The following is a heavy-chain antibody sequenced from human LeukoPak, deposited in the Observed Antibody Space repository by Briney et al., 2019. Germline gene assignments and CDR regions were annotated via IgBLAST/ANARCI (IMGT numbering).Heavy chain of an antibody. D-gene: IGHD3-3*01. Sequence: QASETLSLTCTVSGGSISSGSYYWSWIRQPAGKGLEWIGRIYTSGSTNYNPSLKSRVTISVDTSKNQFSLKLSSVTAADTAVYYCAREGRFLEWHNWGQGTLVTVSS. J-gene: IGHJ4*02. V-gene: IGHV4-61*02. CDR3: AREGRFLEWHN. CDR2: IYTSGST. CDR1: GGSISSGSYY.